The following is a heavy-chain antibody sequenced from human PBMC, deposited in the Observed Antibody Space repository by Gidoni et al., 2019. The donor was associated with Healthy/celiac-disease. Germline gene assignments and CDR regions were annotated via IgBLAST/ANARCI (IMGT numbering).Heavy chain of an antibody. J-gene: IGHJ6*02. D-gene: IGHD3-9*01. CDR2: IWYDGSNK. CDR1: GFTFITHG. CDR3: ARSASRPRRLAYGMDV. Sequence: QVQLVESGGGVVPPGRSLRLSCSASGFTFITHGMHWVRQAPGKGLGGGGVIWYDGSNKYYADSVKGRFTISRDNSKNTLYLQMNSLRAEDTAVYYCARSASRPRRLAYGMDVWGQGTTVTVSS. V-gene: IGHV3-33*01.